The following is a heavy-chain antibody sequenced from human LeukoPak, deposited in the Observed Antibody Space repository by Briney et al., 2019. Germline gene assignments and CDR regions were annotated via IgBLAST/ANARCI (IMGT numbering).Heavy chain of an antibody. V-gene: IGHV3-7*01. D-gene: IGHD2-21*02. Sequence: GGSLRLSCAVSGGTFSAYWMAWVRQSPGKGLEWVAEINEDGSVKYYVDSMKGRFTISRDKAKNSLYLQMNSLGAEETAVYYCAKVPRDSDCYWGQGTLVTVSS. CDR1: GGTFSAYW. J-gene: IGHJ4*02. CDR3: AKVPRDSDCY. CDR2: INEDGSVK.